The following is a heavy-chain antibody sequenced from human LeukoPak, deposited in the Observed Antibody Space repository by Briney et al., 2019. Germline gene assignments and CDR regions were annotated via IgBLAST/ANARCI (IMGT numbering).Heavy chain of an antibody. CDR2: FTLSGTT. V-gene: IGHV4-59*08. Sequence: PSETLSLTCFVSGAYVTTYSWNWIRQSPGKGLEWIGYFTLSGTTSYSSSLKSRVTISRDTSKNQLSLKLTSVTAADTAVYYCARWGESEWALASWGPGTLVTVAS. CDR1: GAYVTTYS. J-gene: IGHJ4*02. CDR3: ARWGESEWALAS. D-gene: IGHD2-21*01.